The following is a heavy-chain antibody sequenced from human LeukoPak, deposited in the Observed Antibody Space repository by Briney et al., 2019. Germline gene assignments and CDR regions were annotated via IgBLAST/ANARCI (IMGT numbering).Heavy chain of an antibody. CDR2: IIPIFGTA. Sequence: ASVKVSCKASGGTFSSYAISWVRQAPGQGLEWMGGIIPIFGTANYAQKFQGRVTITADKSTSTAYMELSSLRSEDTAVYYCAAADRIMITFGGVIGGFDAFDIWGQGTMVTVSS. D-gene: IGHD3-16*02. CDR1: GGTFSSYA. V-gene: IGHV1-69*06. CDR3: AAADRIMITFGGVIGGFDAFDI. J-gene: IGHJ3*02.